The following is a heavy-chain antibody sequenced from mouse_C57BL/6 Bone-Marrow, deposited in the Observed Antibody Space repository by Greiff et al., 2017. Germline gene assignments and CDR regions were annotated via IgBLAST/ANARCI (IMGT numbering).Heavy chain of an antibody. V-gene: IGHV5-15*01. Sequence: EVQRVESGGGLVQPGGSLKLSCAASGFTFSDYGMAWVQQAPRKGPEWVAFISNLAYSISYADTVTGRFTISRENAKNTLYLEMSSLMSEDTAMYYCARQYYGSSSAMDYWGQGTSVTVSS. D-gene: IGHD1-1*01. CDR1: GFTFSDYG. CDR2: ISNLAYSI. J-gene: IGHJ4*01. CDR3: ARQYYGSSSAMDY.